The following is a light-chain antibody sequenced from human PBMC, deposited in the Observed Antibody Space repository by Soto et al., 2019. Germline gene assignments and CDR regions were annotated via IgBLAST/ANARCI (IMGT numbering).Light chain of an antibody. CDR1: SSNIGAGYD. V-gene: IGLV1-40*01. CDR2: GNN. Sequence: QSVLTQPPSVSGAPGQRVTISCTGSSSNIGAGYDVHWYQQLPGTAPKLLIYGNNNRPSGVPDRHSGSKSGTSASLAITGLQAEDGADYYCHSYDSSLSGSYVFGIGTKLTVL. CDR3: HSYDSSLSGSYV. J-gene: IGLJ1*01.